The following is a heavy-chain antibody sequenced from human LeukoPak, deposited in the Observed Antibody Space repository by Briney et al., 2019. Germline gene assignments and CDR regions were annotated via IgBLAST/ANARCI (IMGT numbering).Heavy chain of an antibody. V-gene: IGHV4-59*08. Sequence: KPSETLSLTCTVSGGSISSYYWSWLRQPPGKALEWIGYIYYSGSTNYNPPLKSRVTISVDTSKNQFPLKLSSVTAADTAVYYCARHSSSSYAFDIWGQGTMVTVFS. CDR3: ARHSSSSYAFDI. D-gene: IGHD6-6*01. CDR1: GGSISSYY. J-gene: IGHJ3*02. CDR2: IYYSGST.